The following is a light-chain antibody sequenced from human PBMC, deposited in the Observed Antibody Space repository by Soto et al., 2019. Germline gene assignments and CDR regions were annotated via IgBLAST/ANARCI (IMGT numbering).Light chain of an antibody. CDR1: RGHSSYA. J-gene: IGLJ3*02. Sequence: QLVLTQSPSASASLGASVKLTCTLSRGHSSYAIAWHQQQPEKGPRYLMKLNSDGSHSKGDGIPDRFSGSSSGAERYLTISSLQSEDEADYYCQTWGTGTWVFGGGTKLTVL. V-gene: IGLV4-69*01. CDR2: LNSDGSH. CDR3: QTWGTGTWV.